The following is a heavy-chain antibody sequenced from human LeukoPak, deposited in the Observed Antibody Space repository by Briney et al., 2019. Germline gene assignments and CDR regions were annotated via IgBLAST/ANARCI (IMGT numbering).Heavy chain of an antibody. CDR3: ARESTYYDTLTGYLRPRYFDY. D-gene: IGHD3-9*01. CDR2: IYYSGST. J-gene: IGHJ4*02. CDR1: GGSISSGDYY. V-gene: IGHV4-30-4*08. Sequence: PSETLSLTCTFSGGSISSGDYYWSWIRQPPGKGLEWIGYIYYSGSTYYNPSLQSRVTISVDTSKNQFSLKLSSETAADTAVYYCARESTYYDTLTGYLRPRYFDYWGQGTLVTVSS.